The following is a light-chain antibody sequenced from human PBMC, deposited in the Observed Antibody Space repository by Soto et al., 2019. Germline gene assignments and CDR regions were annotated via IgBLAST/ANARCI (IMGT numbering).Light chain of an antibody. Sequence: DIQMTQSPSTLSASVGDRVTITCRASLSISSWLAWYQQKPGKAPKLLIYKASNLESGVPSRFSDSGSGADFTLTISSLQPDDFATYCCQQYSTYPLTFGGGTKVEIK. CDR2: KAS. J-gene: IGKJ4*01. V-gene: IGKV1-5*03. CDR3: QQYSTYPLT. CDR1: LSISSW.